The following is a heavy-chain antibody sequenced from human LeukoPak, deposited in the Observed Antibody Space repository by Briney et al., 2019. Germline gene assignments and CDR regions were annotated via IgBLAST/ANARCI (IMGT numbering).Heavy chain of an antibody. CDR3: AASSGVTLGRF. Sequence: PSETLSLTCTVSGGSISSGTHYYNWIRQHPGKGLEWIGYIYYTGITSYNPSLKSRVTMSVDTSMNQVSLKVTSLTAADTAVYYCAASSGVTLGRFWGQGALATVSS. V-gene: IGHV4-31*03. CDR1: GGSISSGTHY. D-gene: IGHD3-16*01. CDR2: IYYTGIT. J-gene: IGHJ4*02.